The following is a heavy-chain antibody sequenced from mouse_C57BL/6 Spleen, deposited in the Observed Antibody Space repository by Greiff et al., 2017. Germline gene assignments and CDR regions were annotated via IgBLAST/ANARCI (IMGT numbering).Heavy chain of an antibody. CDR2: ISSGSSTI. CDR3: AREGQLRLHYAMDY. V-gene: IGHV5-17*01. Sequence: EVQGVESGGGLVKPGGSLKLSCAASGFTFSDYGMHWVRQAPEKGLEWVAYISSGSSTIYYADTVKGRFTISRDNAKNTLFLQMTSLRSEDTAMYYCAREGQLRLHYAMDYWGQGTSVTVSS. D-gene: IGHD3-2*02. J-gene: IGHJ4*01. CDR1: GFTFSDYG.